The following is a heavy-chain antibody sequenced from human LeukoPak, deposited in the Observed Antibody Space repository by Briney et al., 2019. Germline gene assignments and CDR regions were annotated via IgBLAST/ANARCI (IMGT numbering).Heavy chain of an antibody. CDR3: VRGGVEPY. Sequence: GGSLRLSCAASGFTFSTYWMYWVRHAPEQGLVWVARITADGRKNYADSVKDRFTISRDNAKNTLYLQMNSLRVEDTAMYYCVRGGVEPYWGQGTLVTVSS. J-gene: IGHJ4*02. CDR2: ITADGRKN. V-gene: IGHV3-74*01. CDR1: GFTFSTYW. D-gene: IGHD1-14*01.